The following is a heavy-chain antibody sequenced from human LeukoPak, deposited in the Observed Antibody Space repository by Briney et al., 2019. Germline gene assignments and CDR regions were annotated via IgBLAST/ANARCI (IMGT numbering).Heavy chain of an antibody. J-gene: IGHJ4*02. CDR2: ISLSGSST. CDR1: GFTFSGYT. Sequence: GGSLRLSCVASGFTFSGYTMNWVRQAPGKGLEWVSSISLSGSSTSHADSLKGRFTISRDNAQNSLYLQMDSLRAEDTAVYYCARARSGSSLLGYWGQGTLVTVSS. CDR3: ARARSGSSLLGY. D-gene: IGHD3-10*01. V-gene: IGHV3-21*01.